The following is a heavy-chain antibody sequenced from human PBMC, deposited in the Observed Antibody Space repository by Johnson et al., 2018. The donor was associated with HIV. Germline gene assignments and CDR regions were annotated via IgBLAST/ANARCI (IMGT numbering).Heavy chain of an antibody. J-gene: IGHJ3*02. V-gene: IGHV3-NL1*01. D-gene: IGHD3-22*01. CDR1: GFTFSSYG. CDR2: IYSGGST. Sequence: QVQLVESGGGVVQPGRSLRLSCAASGFTFSSYGMHWVRQAPGKGLEWVSLIYSGGSTYYADSVKGRFTISRDNSKNTLNLQMSSLRAEDTAVYFCARGGPYYYDSSGYGAFDIWGQGTMVTVSS. CDR3: ARGGPYYYDSSGYGAFDI.